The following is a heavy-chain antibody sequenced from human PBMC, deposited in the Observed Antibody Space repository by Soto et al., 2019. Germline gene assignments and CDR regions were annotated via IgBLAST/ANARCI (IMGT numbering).Heavy chain of an antibody. CDR1: GFTFSSYG. Sequence: PGGSLRLSCAASGFTFSSYGMHWVRQAPGKGLEWVAVIWYDGSNKYYADSVKGRFTISRDNSKNTLYLQMNSLRAEDTAVYYCARDRNGDYYFDYWGQGTLVTVSS. CDR3: ARDRNGDYYFDY. J-gene: IGHJ4*02. V-gene: IGHV3-33*01. D-gene: IGHD4-17*01. CDR2: IWYDGSNK.